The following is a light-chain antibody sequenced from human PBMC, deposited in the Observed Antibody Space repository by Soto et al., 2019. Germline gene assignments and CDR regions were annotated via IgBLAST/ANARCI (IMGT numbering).Light chain of an antibody. Sequence: QSVLTQPPSVSGAPGQTVTISCTGSSSNIGRGYDVHWYQQVPGSAPRLLLSGDSNRPSGVPDRFSGSRSGTSASLAITGLQAEDEADYYCASWEDSLNGWVIGGGTKLTVL. V-gene: IGLV1-40*01. J-gene: IGLJ3*02. CDR2: GDS. CDR1: SSNIGRGYD. CDR3: ASWEDSLNGWV.